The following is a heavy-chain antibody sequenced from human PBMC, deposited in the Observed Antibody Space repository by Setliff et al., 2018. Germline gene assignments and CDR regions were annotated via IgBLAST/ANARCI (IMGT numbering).Heavy chain of an antibody. J-gene: IGHJ6*03. Sequence: ASVKVSYKASGYTFTSYAMNWVRQAPGQGLEWMGWINTNTGNPSYAQGFTGRFVFSLDTSVSTAYLQISSLKAEDTAVYYCARASRFGTIRYRGDYYMDVWGKGTTVTVSS. D-gene: IGHD3-10*01. CDR2: INTNTGNP. CDR3: ARASRFGTIRYRGDYYMDV. CDR1: GYTFTSYA. V-gene: IGHV7-4-1*02.